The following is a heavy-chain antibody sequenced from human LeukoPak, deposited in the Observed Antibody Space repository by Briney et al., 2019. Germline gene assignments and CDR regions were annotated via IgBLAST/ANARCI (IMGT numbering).Heavy chain of an antibody. CDR2: IWYDGSNK. D-gene: IGHD3-3*01. J-gene: IGHJ4*02. CDR3: AKGYYDFWSGYYTGLGDY. V-gene: IGHV3-33*06. CDR1: GFTFSSYG. Sequence: GRSLRLSCAASGFTFSSYGMHWVRQAPGKGLEWVAVIWYDGSNKYYADSVKGRFTISRDNSKNTLYLQMNSLRAEDTAVYYCAKGYYDFWSGYYTGLGDYWGQGTLVTVSS.